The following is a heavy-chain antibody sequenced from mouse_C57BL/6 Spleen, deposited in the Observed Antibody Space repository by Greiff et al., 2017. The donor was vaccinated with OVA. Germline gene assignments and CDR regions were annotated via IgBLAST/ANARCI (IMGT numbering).Heavy chain of an antibody. CDR1: GFTFTDYY. Sequence: EVMLVESGGGLVQPGGSLSLSCAASGFTFTDYYMSWVRQPPGKALEWLGFIRNKANGYTTEYSASVKGRFTISRDNSQSILYLQMNALRAEDSATYYCARYGNYLYFDVWGTGTTVTVSS. CDR3: ARYGNYLYFDV. CDR2: IRNKANGYTT. V-gene: IGHV7-3*01. J-gene: IGHJ1*03. D-gene: IGHD2-1*01.